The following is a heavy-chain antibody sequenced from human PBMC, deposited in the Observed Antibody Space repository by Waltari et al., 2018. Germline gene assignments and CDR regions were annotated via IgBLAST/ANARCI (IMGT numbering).Heavy chain of an antibody. Sequence: QVQLVQSGAEVKKPGASVKVSCKASGYTFTSYAMHWVRQAPGQRLEWMGWINAGNGNTKDSQKFQGRVTITRDTSASTAYMELSSLRSEDTAVYYCARDGRRVGATYYFDYWGQGTLVTVSS. J-gene: IGHJ4*02. D-gene: IGHD1-26*01. CDR1: GYTFTSYA. CDR2: INAGNGNT. V-gene: IGHV1-3*01. CDR3: ARDGRRVGATYYFDY.